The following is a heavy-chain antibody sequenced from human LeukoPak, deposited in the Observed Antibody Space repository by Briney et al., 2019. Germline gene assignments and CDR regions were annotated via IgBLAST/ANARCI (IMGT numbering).Heavy chain of an antibody. J-gene: IGHJ4*02. V-gene: IGHV1-69*05. CDR2: IIPIFGTA. CDR3: ARAYSSGRYVDY. D-gene: IGHD6-19*01. Sequence: SVKVSCKASGGTFSSYAISWVRQAPGQGLEWMGGIIPIFGTANYAQKFQGRVTITTDESTSTAYMELSSLRSEDTAVYYCARAYSSGRYVDYWGQGTLVTVSS. CDR1: GGTFSSYA.